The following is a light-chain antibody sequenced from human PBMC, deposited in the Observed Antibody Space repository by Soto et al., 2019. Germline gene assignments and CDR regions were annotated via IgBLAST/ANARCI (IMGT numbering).Light chain of an antibody. V-gene: IGLV2-23*01. CDR1: GSDVGNYNL. CDR3: SSYAGPFVI. J-gene: IGLJ2*01. CDR2: EGT. Sequence: QSALTQPASVAGSPGQSITISCTGIGSDVGNYNLLSWYQQHPDKAPKLIISEGTKRPSGVSNRFSGSGSGNTASLTISALQAEDEDEYYCSSYAGPFVIFGGGTKVTVL.